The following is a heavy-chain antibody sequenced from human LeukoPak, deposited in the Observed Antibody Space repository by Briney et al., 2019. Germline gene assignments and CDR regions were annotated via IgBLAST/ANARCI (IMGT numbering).Heavy chain of an antibody. CDR2: ISSSGSTI. CDR3: ARDSYGSGSKNFDY. CDR1: GFTFSSYE. V-gene: IGHV3-48*03. J-gene: IGHJ4*02. Sequence: PGGPLRLSCAASGFTFSSYEMNWVRQAPGKGLEWVSYISSSGSTIYYADSVKGRFTISRDNAKNSLYLQMNSLRAEDTAVYYCARDSYGSGSKNFDYWGQGTLVTVSS. D-gene: IGHD3-10*01.